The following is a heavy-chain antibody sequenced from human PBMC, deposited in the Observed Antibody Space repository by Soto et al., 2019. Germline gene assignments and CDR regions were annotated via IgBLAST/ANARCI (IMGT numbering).Heavy chain of an antibody. Sequence: QVQLVESGGGVVQPGRSLRLSCAASGFTFSSYGMHWVRQAPGKGLEWVALISYDGSNEYYADSVKGRFTISRDNSQNTLYLQMSSLRAEDTAVYYCAKDLWELACYFDYWGQGTLVTVSS. CDR3: AKDLWELACYFDY. V-gene: IGHV3-30*18. J-gene: IGHJ4*02. D-gene: IGHD1-26*01. CDR2: ISYDGSNE. CDR1: GFTFSSYG.